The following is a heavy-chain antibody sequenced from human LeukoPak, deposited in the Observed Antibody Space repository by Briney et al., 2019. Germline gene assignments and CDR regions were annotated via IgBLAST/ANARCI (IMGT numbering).Heavy chain of an antibody. V-gene: IGHV1-2*02. CDR2: INPNSGGT. CDR3: ARDGNSSGWYYGY. J-gene: IGHJ4*02. Sequence: ASVKVSCKASGYTFTGYYMHWVRQAPGQGLEWMGWINPNSGGTNYAQKFQGRVTMTRDTSISTAYMELSGLRSDDTAVYYCARDGNSSGWYYGYWGQGTLVTVSS. D-gene: IGHD6-19*01. CDR1: GYTFTGYY.